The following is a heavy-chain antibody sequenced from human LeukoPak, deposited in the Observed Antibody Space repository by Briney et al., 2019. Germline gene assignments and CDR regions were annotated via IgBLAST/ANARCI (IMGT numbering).Heavy chain of an antibody. Sequence: GGSLRLSCAASGFTFISYSIHWVRQAPGKGLEWVAFIRYDGGNKYYADSVKGRFTISRDNAKNSLYLQMNSLRAEDTALYYCARASYYYGSGSYFDYWGQGTPVTVSS. D-gene: IGHD3-10*01. CDR3: ARASYYYGSGSYFDY. J-gene: IGHJ4*02. CDR1: GFTFISYS. CDR2: IRYDGGNK. V-gene: IGHV3-30*02.